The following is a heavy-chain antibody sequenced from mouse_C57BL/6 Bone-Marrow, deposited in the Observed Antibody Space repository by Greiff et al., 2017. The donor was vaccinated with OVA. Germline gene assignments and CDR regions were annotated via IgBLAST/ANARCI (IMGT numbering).Heavy chain of an antibody. CDR3: ASEYYYRYAWFAY. CDR2: ISDGGSYT. J-gene: IGHJ3*01. CDR1: GFTFSSYA. Sequence: DVKLVESGGGLVKPGGSLKLSCAASGFTFSSYAMSWVRQTPEKRLEWVANISDGGSYTYYADTVKGRFTISRDNAKNNLYLQMSHLKSEDTAMYYCASEYYYRYAWFAYWGQGTRVTVSA. D-gene: IGHD2-12*01. V-gene: IGHV5-4*03.